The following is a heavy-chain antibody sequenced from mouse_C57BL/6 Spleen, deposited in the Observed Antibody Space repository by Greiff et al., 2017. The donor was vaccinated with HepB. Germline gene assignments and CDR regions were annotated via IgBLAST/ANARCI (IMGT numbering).Heavy chain of an antibody. CDR2: ISSGSSTI. CDR1: GFTFSDYG. J-gene: IGHJ1*03. CDR3: AREERYFDV. V-gene: IGHV5-17*01. Sequence: EVQLVESGGGLVKPGGSLKLSCAASGFTFSDYGMHWVRQAPEKGLEWVAYISSGSSTIYYADTVKGRFTISRDNAKNTLFLQMTSLRSEDTAMYYCAREERYFDVWGTGTTVTVSS.